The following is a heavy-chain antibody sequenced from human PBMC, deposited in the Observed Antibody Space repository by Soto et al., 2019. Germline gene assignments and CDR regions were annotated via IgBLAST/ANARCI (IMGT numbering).Heavy chain of an antibody. CDR3: ARDQGATYYDFWSGYYFLHYYYGMDV. CDR2: ISYDGSNK. Sequence: GGSLRLSCAASGFTFSSYAMHWVRQAPGKGLEWVAVISYDGSNKYYADSVKGRFTISRDNSKNTLYLQMNSLRAEDTAVYYCARDQGATYYDFWSGYYFLHYYYGMDVWGQGTTVTVSS. D-gene: IGHD3-3*01. J-gene: IGHJ6*02. V-gene: IGHV3-30-3*01. CDR1: GFTFSSYA.